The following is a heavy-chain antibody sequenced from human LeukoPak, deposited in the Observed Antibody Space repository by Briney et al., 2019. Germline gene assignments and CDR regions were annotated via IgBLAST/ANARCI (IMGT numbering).Heavy chain of an antibody. D-gene: IGHD4-23*01. CDR3: ARHVYGGTPYGMDV. V-gene: IGHV4-34*01. Sequence: PSETLSLTCAVYGGSFSGYYWSWIRQPPGKGLEWIGEINHGGSTNYNPSLKSRITMSVDTSKNQFSLKLSSVTAADTAVYYCARHVYGGTPYGMDVWGQGTTVTVSS. CDR2: INHGGST. CDR1: GGSFSGYY. J-gene: IGHJ6*02.